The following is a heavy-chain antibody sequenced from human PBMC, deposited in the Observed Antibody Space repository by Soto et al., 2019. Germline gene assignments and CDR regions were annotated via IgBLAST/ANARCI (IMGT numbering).Heavy chain of an antibody. J-gene: IGHJ6*02. Sequence: QVQLQESGPGLVRPSETLSLTCSVSGDSLSLYFWSLIRQAPGKGLEWVGIIDYSGSTYYNPSLTTRVTLSVDTAKSQLSLTLSSVTAADTALYYCARARSCRTTDCPTGYYFGMDVWGQGTTVTVSS. CDR2: IDYSGST. CDR1: GDSLSLYF. V-gene: IGHV4-59*01. CDR3: ARARSCRTTDCPTGYYFGMDV. D-gene: IGHD2-2*01.